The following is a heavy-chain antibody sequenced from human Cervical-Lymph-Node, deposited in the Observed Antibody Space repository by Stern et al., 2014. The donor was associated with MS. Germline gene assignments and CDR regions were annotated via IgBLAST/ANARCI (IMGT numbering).Heavy chain of an antibody. CDR1: GFSFSNYA. J-gene: IGHJ4*02. V-gene: IGHV3-23*01. CDR2: ISGSGENT. Sequence: EVKLLESGGDLIKPGGSMRLSCTASGFSFSNYAMNWVRQAPGKGLEWVSTISGSGENTYYADTVKGRFPISRENSTYTLYLQMSSLRAEDTAVYYCAKDGLYSYEDSGYYDGGRYFDNWGQGTLVAVSS. D-gene: IGHD3-22*01. CDR3: AKDGLYSYEDSGYYDGGRYFDN.